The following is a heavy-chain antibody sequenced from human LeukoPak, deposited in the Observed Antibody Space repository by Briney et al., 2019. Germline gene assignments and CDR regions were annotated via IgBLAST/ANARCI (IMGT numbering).Heavy chain of an antibody. CDR2: IYYNGST. CDR3: ARGTSFDP. CDR1: GGSISGYY. V-gene: IGHV4-59*01. Sequence: PSETLSLTCTVSGGSISGYYWSWIRQPPGKGLEWIGYIYYNGSTNYNPFLKSRVTISVHTSKNQFSLKLSSVTAADTAVYYCARGTSFDPWGQGTLVTVSS. D-gene: IGHD1-1*01. J-gene: IGHJ5*02.